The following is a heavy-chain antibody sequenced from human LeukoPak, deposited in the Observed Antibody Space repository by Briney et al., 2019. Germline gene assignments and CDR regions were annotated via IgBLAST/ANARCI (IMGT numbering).Heavy chain of an antibody. Sequence: SETLSLTCAVYGGSFSGYYWSWIRQPPGKGLEWIGEINHSGSTNYNPSLKSRVTISVDTSKNQFSLKLSSVTAADTAVYYCARDNYDQSWGQGTLVTASS. CDR3: ARDNYDQS. D-gene: IGHD3-22*01. CDR1: GGSFSGYY. CDR2: INHSGST. J-gene: IGHJ5*02. V-gene: IGHV4-34*01.